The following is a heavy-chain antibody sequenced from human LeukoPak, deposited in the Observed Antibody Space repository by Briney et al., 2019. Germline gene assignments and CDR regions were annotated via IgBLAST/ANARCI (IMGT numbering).Heavy chain of an antibody. CDR3: ATTSTVTPLWYFDL. CDR2: ISSSSTFT. Sequence: GGSLRLSCAASGFTFSSYSMNWGRQAPGKGLEWVSYISSSSTFTNYADSVKGRFTISRDNAKNSLYLQMNSLRAEDTAMYYCATTSTVTPLWYFDLWGRGTLVTVSS. V-gene: IGHV3-21*05. D-gene: IGHD4-17*01. CDR1: GFTFSSYS. J-gene: IGHJ2*01.